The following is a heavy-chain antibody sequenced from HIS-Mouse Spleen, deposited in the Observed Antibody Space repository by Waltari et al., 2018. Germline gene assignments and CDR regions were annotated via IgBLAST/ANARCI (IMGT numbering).Heavy chain of an antibody. Sequence: EVQLVESGGGLVKPGGSLRLSCAASGFTFSNAWMSWVRQAPGEGLEWVGSIKSKTDGGTTDYAAPVKGRFTISRDDSKNTLYLQMNSLKTEDTAVYYCTTVSSSFDYWGQGTLVTVSS. V-gene: IGHV3-15*01. CDR2: IKSKTDGGTT. CDR1: GFTFSNAW. D-gene: IGHD6-6*01. J-gene: IGHJ4*02. CDR3: TTVSSSFDY.